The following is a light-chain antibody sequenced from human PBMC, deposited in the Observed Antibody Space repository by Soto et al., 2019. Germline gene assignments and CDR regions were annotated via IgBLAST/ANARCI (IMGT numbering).Light chain of an antibody. Sequence: QSVLTQPPSVSAAPGQKVTISCSGSSSNIGNNYVSWYQQLPGTAPKLLIYDNHKRPSGIPDRFSGSKSGTSATLGITGLQTGDEADYYCGTWGSSLSAVVFGGGTKLTVL. V-gene: IGLV1-51*01. CDR3: GTWGSSLSAVV. CDR2: DNH. J-gene: IGLJ2*01. CDR1: SSNIGNNY.